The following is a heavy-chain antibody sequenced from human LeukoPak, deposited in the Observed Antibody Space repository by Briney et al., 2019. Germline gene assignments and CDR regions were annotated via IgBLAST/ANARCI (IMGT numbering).Heavy chain of an antibody. Sequence: PGGSLRLSCAASGFTVRSNHMSWVRQAPGKGLEWVSVIYSGGTTYYADSVKGRFTISRDNSKNTLYLQMNSLRVDDTAVYYCTTGRRYSSGWFYFDDWGQGTLVSVSS. CDR1: GFTVRSNH. D-gene: IGHD6-19*01. CDR2: IYSGGTT. J-gene: IGHJ4*02. CDR3: TTGRRYSSGWFYFDD. V-gene: IGHV3-53*01.